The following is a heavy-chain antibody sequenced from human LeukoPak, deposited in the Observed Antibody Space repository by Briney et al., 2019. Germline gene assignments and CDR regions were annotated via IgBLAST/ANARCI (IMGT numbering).Heavy chain of an antibody. D-gene: IGHD3-22*01. CDR2: IYTSGST. CDR3: ARASYSYDINGWVPFDY. J-gene: IGHJ4*02. Sequence: SSETLSLTCTVSGGSISSYYWSWIRQPAGKGLEWIGRIYTSGSTNYNPSLKSRVTISGDTSKNQFSLRLSSVTAADTAVYYCARASYSYDINGWVPFDYWGQGTLVTVSS. V-gene: IGHV4-4*07. CDR1: GGSISSYY.